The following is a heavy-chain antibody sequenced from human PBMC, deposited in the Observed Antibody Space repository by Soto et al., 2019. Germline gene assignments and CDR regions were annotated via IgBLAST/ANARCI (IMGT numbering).Heavy chain of an antibody. D-gene: IGHD4-17*01. CDR1: GGSISSSSYY. V-gene: IGHV4-39*01. Sequence: ETLSLTCTVSGGSISSSSYYWGWIRQPPGKGLEWIGSIDSSGSTYYNPPLKSRVTISVDTSKNQFSLKLSSVTAADTAVYYCARPRSDSGGNSRPNWFDPWGQGTLVTVSS. J-gene: IGHJ5*02. CDR3: ARPRSDSGGNSRPNWFDP. CDR2: IDSSGST.